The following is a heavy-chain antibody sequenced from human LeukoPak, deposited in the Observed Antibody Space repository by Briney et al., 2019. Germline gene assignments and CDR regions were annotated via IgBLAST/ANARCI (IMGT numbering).Heavy chain of an antibody. CDR2: IYHSGST. Sequence: SETLSLTCTVSSNSGYYWGWIRQPPGKGLEWIGSIYHSGSTNYNPSLKSRVTISLDTSKNQFSLKLSSVTAADTAVYYCRTAMVHYYYYYYMDVWGKGTTVTVSS. D-gene: IGHD3-10*01. J-gene: IGHJ6*03. CDR1: SNSGYY. V-gene: IGHV4-38-2*02. CDR3: RTAMVHYYYYYYMDV.